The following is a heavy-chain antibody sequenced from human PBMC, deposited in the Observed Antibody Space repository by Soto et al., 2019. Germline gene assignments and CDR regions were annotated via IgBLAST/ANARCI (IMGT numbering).Heavy chain of an antibody. Sequence: EIQLVESGGGSVQPGGSLILSCVASGFTFSDYYMDWVRQAPGKGLEWVARVKHRPKDFGTEYAASVTGRFIISRDDSQKALLLQMNSLKAEDTAIYYCVRNALWWFVPCVQGTLDTASS. V-gene: IGHV3-72*01. CDR3: VRNALWWFVP. CDR1: GFTFSDYY. J-gene: IGHJ5*02. D-gene: IGHD2-21*01. CDR2: VKHRPKDFGT.